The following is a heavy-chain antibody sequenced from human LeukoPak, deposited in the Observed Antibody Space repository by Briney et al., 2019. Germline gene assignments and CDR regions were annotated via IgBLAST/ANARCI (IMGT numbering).Heavy chain of an antibody. CDR2: IYYSGST. CDR1: GGSISSYY. J-gene: IGHJ4*02. Sequence: QTSETLSLTCTVSGGSISSYYWSWIRQPPGKGLEWIGYIYYSGSTNYNPSLKSRVTISVDTSKNQFSLKLSSVTAADTAVYYCARGGIAAFHFDYWGQGTLVTVSS. D-gene: IGHD6-13*01. V-gene: IGHV4-59*01. CDR3: ARGGIAAFHFDY.